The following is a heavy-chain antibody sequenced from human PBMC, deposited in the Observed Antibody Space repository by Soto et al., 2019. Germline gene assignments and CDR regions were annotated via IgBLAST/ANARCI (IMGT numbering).Heavy chain of an antibody. Sequence: QVQLVQSGAEVKKPGASVKVSCKASGYAFTSYDINWVRQATGQGLEWMGWMNPNSGNTGYAQKFQGRVTMTRNTSISTAYMELSSLRSEDTAVYYCAIPYSGDDYVGDAFDIWGQGTMVTVSS. CDR2: MNPNSGNT. J-gene: IGHJ3*02. V-gene: IGHV1-8*01. CDR1: GYAFTSYD. CDR3: AIPYSGDDYVGDAFDI. D-gene: IGHD5-12*01.